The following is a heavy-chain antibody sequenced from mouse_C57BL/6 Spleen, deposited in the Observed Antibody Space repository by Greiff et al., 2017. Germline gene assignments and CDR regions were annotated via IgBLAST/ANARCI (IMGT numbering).Heavy chain of an antibody. CDR2: IWSDGST. CDR3: ARHQDYGSYFDY. D-gene: IGHD1-1*01. Sequence: QVQLKQSGPGLVAPSQSLSITCTVSGFSLTSYGVHWVRQPPGKGLEWLVVIWSDGSTTYNSALKSRLSISKDNSKSQVFLKMNSLQTDDTAMYYCARHQDYGSYFDYWGQGTTLTVSS. V-gene: IGHV2-6-1*01. J-gene: IGHJ2*01. CDR1: GFSLTSYG.